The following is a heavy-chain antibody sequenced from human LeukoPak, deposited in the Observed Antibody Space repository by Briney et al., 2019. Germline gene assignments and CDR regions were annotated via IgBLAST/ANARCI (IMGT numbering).Heavy chain of an antibody. CDR2: INWNGGSI. Sequence: PGGSLRLSCAASGFTFDDYVMNWVRQAPGKGLEWVSGINWNGGSIGYADSVKGRFTISRDNSKNTLYLQMNSLRAEDTAVYYCAKDPYYGGNSWYFDYWGQGTLVTVSS. CDR1: GFTFDDYV. V-gene: IGHV3-20*04. D-gene: IGHD4-23*01. CDR3: AKDPYYGGNSWYFDY. J-gene: IGHJ4*02.